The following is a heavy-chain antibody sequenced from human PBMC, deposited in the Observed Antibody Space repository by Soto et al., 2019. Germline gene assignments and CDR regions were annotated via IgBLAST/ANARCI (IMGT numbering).Heavy chain of an antibody. Sequence: GGSLRLSCAASGFTFSSYAMSWVRQAPGKGLEWVSAISGSGGSTYYADSVKGRFTISRDNSKNTLYLQMTSLRAEDTAVYYCSFRFIQYRSSSGPTDYWGQGTLVTVSS. J-gene: IGHJ4*02. CDR1: GFTFSSYA. CDR2: ISGSGGST. V-gene: IGHV3-23*01. D-gene: IGHD6-6*01. CDR3: SFRFIQYRSSSGPTDY.